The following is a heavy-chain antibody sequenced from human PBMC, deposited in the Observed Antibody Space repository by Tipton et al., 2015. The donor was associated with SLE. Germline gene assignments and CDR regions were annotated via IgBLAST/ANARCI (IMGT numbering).Heavy chain of an antibody. J-gene: IGHJ4*02. CDR2: TYYRSKWYS. Sequence: GLVKPSQTLSLTCAISGDSVSTNSAAWTWIRQSPSRGLEWLGRTYYRSKWYSDYAVSVKSRITINPDTSKNQFSLQLNSVTPEDTAVYYCARVWGTGSRGVYYWGQGTLVTVSS. CDR1: GDSVSTNSAA. V-gene: IGHV6-1*01. CDR3: ARVWGTGSRGVYY. D-gene: IGHD3-10*01.